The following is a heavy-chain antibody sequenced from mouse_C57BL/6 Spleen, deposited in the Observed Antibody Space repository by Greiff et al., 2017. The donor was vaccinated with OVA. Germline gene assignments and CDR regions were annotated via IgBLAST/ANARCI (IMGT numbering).Heavy chain of an antibody. J-gene: IGHJ1*03. CDR3: ARPSMVTGHWYFDV. Sequence: EVQLQQSGPELVKPGASVKISCKASGYSFTGYYMNWVKQSPEKSLEWIGEINPSTGGTTYNQKFKAKATLTVDKSSSTAYMQLKSLTSEDSAVYYCARPSMVTGHWYFDVWGTGTTVTVSS. D-gene: IGHD2-2*01. V-gene: IGHV1-42*01. CDR1: GYSFTGYY. CDR2: INPSTGGT.